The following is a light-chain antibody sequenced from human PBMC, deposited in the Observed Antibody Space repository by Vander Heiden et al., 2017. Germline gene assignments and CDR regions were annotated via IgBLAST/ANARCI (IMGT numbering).Light chain of an antibody. V-gene: IGKV3-15*01. CDR2: GAS. Sequence: EIVMTQSQATLSVSPGERATLSCRASQSVSSNLAWYQQKPGQAPRLLIYGASTRATGIPARFSGSGSGTEFTLTISSLQSEDLAVYYCQQYNNWPLTFGGGTKVEIK. J-gene: IGKJ4*01. CDR3: QQYNNWPLT. CDR1: QSVSSN.